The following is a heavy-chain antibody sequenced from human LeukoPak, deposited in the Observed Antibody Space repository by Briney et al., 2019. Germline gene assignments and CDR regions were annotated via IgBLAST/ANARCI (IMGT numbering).Heavy chain of an antibody. J-gene: IGHJ4*02. CDR1: GGSFSGYY. Sequence: PSETLSLTCAVYGGSFSGYYWSWIRQPPGKGLEWIGEINHSGSTNYNPTLKSRVTISVDTSKNQFSLKLSSVTAADTAVYYCARGLRYYGSGSYYDCWGQGTLVTVSS. D-gene: IGHD3-10*01. CDR3: ARGLRYYGSGSYYDC. V-gene: IGHV4-34*01. CDR2: INHSGST.